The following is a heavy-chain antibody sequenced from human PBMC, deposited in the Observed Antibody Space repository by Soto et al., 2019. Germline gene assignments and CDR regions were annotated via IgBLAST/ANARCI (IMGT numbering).Heavy chain of an antibody. D-gene: IGHD6-19*01. Sequence: GGSLRLSCAASGFTFSSYGMHWVRQAPGKGLEWVAVISYDGRNKYYADAVKGRFTISRDNSKNTLYLQMSSLRAEDTAVYYCVKDGSSGWPYFYDMDVWGQGTTVTVSS. V-gene: IGHV3-30*18. CDR1: GFTFSSYG. CDR2: ISYDGRNK. CDR3: VKDGSSGWPYFYDMDV. J-gene: IGHJ6*02.